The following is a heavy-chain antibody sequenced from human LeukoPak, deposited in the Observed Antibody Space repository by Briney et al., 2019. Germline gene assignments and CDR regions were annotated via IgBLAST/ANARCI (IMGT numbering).Heavy chain of an antibody. Sequence: GGSLRLSCAASGFTVSSNYMSWVRQAPGKGLEWVSVIYSGGSTYYADSVKGRFTISRDNSKNTLYLQMNSLRAEDTAVYYCARTRDYYDSSGYYYEGGAKYFDYWGQGTLVTVSS. V-gene: IGHV3-53*01. D-gene: IGHD3-22*01. J-gene: IGHJ4*02. CDR2: IYSGGST. CDR3: ARTRDYYDSSGYYYEGGAKYFDY. CDR1: GFTVSSNY.